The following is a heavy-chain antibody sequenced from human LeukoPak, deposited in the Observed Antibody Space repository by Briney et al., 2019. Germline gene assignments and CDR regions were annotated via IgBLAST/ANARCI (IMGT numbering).Heavy chain of an antibody. CDR3: GIQYSSGWPWFDP. V-gene: IGHV4-39*01. CDR2: IYYSGST. D-gene: IGHD6-19*01. Sequence: PSETLSLTCTVSGGSISSGGYYWGWIRQPPGKGLEWIGSIYYSGSTYYNPSLKSRVTISVDTSKNQFSLKLTSVTAADAALYYRGIQYSSGWPWFDPWGQGTLVTVSS. J-gene: IGHJ5*02. CDR1: GGSISSGGYY.